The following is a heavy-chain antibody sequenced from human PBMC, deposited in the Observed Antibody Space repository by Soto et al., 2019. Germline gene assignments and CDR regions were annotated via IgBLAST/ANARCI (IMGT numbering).Heavy chain of an antibody. CDR2: MNPNSGNT. Sequence: ASVKVSCKSSGYTFTSYDNNWVRQATGQGLEWMGWMNPNSGNTGYAQKFQGRVTMTRNTSISTAYMELSSLRSEDTAVYYCARGRIGSRFLEWLSPNDAFDIWGQGTMVTVSS. CDR3: ARGRIGSRFLEWLSPNDAFDI. CDR1: GYTFTSYD. V-gene: IGHV1-8*01. D-gene: IGHD3-3*01. J-gene: IGHJ3*02.